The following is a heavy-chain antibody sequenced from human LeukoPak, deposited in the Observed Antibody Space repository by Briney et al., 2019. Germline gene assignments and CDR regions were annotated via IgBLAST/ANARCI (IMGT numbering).Heavy chain of an antibody. D-gene: IGHD6-19*01. V-gene: IGHV1-69*05. CDR1: GGTFSSYA. Sequence: SSVKVSCKASGGTFSSYAISWVRQAPGQGLEWMGGIIPIFGTANYAQKFQGRVTTTTDESTSTAYMELSSLRSEDTAVYYCARHSSGWYLDDYWGQGTLVTVSS. J-gene: IGHJ4*02. CDR2: IIPIFGTA. CDR3: ARHSSGWYLDDY.